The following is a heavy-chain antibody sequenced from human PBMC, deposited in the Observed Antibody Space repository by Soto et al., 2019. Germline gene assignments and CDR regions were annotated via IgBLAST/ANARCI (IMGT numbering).Heavy chain of an antibody. V-gene: IGHV1-69*06. J-gene: IGHJ4*02. CDR2: IIPIFNST. CDR1: GSRFSNYV. CDR3: AREGRGKKAGYNGLVSLGY. D-gene: IGHD2-2*02. Sequence: SVKVSCKVSGSRFSNYVISWVRQAPGHGLEWLGRIIPIFNSTKYAQNFRGRVTITADKSTSTASLELSSLRSDDTAVYYCAREGRGKKAGYNGLVSLGYWGQGTLVTVSS.